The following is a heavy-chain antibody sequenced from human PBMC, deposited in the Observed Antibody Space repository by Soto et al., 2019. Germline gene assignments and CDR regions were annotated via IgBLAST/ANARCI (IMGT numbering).Heavy chain of an antibody. CDR3: ARDNFGSLDY. J-gene: IGHJ4*02. Sequence: QVQLQESGPGVVKPSETLSLTCAVSGDSVSSGSHSWSWLRQPPGQGLEWVGYMSYIGTTNYTPSLKSRLAMSIDTSKNQFSMKLSSVTAADTALYLCARDNFGSLDYWGKGTLVTVSS. CDR1: GDSVSSGSHS. D-gene: IGHD3-10*01. CDR2: MSYIGTT. V-gene: IGHV4-61*01.